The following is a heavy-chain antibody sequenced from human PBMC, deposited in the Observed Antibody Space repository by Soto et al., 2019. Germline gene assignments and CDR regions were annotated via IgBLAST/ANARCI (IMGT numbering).Heavy chain of an antibody. Sequence: PGGSLRLSCAASGFTFSSYAMNWVRQAPGKGLEWVPVISGSGDSTYYADSVKGRFTISRDNSKNTLYLQMNSLRAEDTAVYYCARRGPGTYFDYWGQGTLVTSPQ. CDR1: GFTFSSYA. CDR3: ARRGPGTYFDY. D-gene: IGHD6-13*01. V-gene: IGHV3-23*01. J-gene: IGHJ4*02. CDR2: ISGSGDST.